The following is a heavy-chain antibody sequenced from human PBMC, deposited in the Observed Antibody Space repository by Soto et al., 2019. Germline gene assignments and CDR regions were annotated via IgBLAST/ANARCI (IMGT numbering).Heavy chain of an antibody. V-gene: IGHV3-48*02. CDR3: ARGAVTGTSLFDY. D-gene: IGHD6-19*01. J-gene: IGHJ4*02. CDR2: INKNGFTI. CDR1: GFTLTTYS. Sequence: GGTLRLSCAVSGFTLTTYSMNWVRQAPGKGLEWISFINKNGFTIYYADSVKGRFTISRDYAKNSLYLQMDSLRHEDTAVYYCARGAVTGTSLFDYWGLGTLVTVSS.